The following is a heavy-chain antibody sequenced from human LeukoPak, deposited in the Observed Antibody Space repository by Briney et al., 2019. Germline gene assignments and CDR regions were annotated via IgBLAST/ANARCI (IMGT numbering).Heavy chain of an antibody. V-gene: IGHV3-48*01. CDR1: GFTFSSYS. Sequence: GGSLRLSCVDSGFTFSSYSMNWVRQAPGEGLEWVSYFSSDTRTIYYADSVKGRFTISRDNAKNSVYLQMNNLRAEDTAVYYCARGYNWSFDYWGQGTLVSVSS. CDR3: ARGYNWSFDY. CDR2: FSSDTRTI. D-gene: IGHD1-20*01. J-gene: IGHJ4*02.